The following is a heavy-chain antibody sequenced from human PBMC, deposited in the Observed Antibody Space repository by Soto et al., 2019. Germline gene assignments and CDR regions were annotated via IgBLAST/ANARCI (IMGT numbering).Heavy chain of an antibody. CDR2: MYYNGNI. CDR1: GGSISNYY. J-gene: IGHJ5*02. Sequence: SETLSLTCSVSGGSISNYYWTWVRQSPEKGLEWIGYMYYNGNINYNPSLKSRVTISIDTSKNQFSLTLKSVTAAGTAVYYCASGGNWFDPWGQGVLVTVSS. CDR3: ASGGNWFDP. D-gene: IGHD3-16*01. V-gene: IGHV4-59*01.